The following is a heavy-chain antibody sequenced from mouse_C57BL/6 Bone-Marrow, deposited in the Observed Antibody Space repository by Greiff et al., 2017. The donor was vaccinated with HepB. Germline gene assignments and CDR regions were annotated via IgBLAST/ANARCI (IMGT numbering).Heavy chain of an antibody. J-gene: IGHJ4*01. Sequence: QVQLQHSGAELVRPGTSVKVSCKASGYAFTNYLIEWVKQRPGQGLEWIGVINPGSGGTNYNEKFKGKATLTAYKSSSTSYMQLSSLTSEDSAVYFCARKGGIYYDYDGYAMDYWGQGTSVTVSS. V-gene: IGHV1-54*01. D-gene: IGHD2-4*01. CDR3: ARKGGIYYDYDGYAMDY. CDR1: GYAFTNYL. CDR2: INPGSGGT.